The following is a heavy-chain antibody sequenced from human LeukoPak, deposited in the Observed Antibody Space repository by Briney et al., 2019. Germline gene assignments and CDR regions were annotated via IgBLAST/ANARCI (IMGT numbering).Heavy chain of an antibody. J-gene: IGHJ3*02. CDR2: IYSTGRS. D-gene: IGHD2-8*01. CDR1: GGSISNYF. Sequence: PSETLSLTCTVSGGSISNYFWSWVRQPAGKGLEWIGRIYSTGRSDYNPSLKSRITISVDTSNNQFSLKLSSVTAADMAVYYCASQWTIFDAFDIWGQGTMVTVSS. CDR3: ASQWTIFDAFDI. V-gene: IGHV4-4*07.